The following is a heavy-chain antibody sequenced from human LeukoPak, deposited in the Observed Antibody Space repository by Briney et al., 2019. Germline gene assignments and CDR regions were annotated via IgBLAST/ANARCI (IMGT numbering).Heavy chain of an antibody. V-gene: IGHV1-2*02. CDR2: INPNSGGT. J-gene: IGHJ4*02. Sequence: ASVKVSCKASGYTFTGYYMHWVRQAPGQGLEWMGWINPNSGGTNYEQKFQGRVTMTRDTSISTAYMELSRLRSDDTAVYYCARATMVRGNYWGQGTLVTVSS. CDR3: ARATMVRGNY. CDR1: GYTFTGYY. D-gene: IGHD3-10*01.